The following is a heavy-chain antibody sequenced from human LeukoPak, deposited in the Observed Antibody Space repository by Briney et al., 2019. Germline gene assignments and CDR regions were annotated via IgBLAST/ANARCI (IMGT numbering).Heavy chain of an antibody. CDR1: GYTFTGYY. Sequence: ASVKVSCKASGYTFTGYYMHWVRQAPGQGLEWLGWINPNIGDTNYAQKFQGRVTLARDTSISTAYMDLSGLTSDDTAVYYCAREGLTRNMDVWGQGTTVTVSS. CDR3: AREGLTRNMDV. D-gene: IGHD3/OR15-3a*01. V-gene: IGHV1-2*02. J-gene: IGHJ6*02. CDR2: INPNIGDT.